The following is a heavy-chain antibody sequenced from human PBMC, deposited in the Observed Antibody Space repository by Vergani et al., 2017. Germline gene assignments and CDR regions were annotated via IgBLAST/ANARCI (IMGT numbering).Heavy chain of an antibody. D-gene: IGHD5-12*01. CDR2: IIPILGIA. CDR3: AREIVATGDAFDI. V-gene: IGHV1-69*08. J-gene: IGHJ3*02. CDR1: GGTFSSYT. Sequence: QVQLVQSGAEVKKPGSSVKVSCKASGGTFSSYTISWVRQAPGQGLEWMGRIIPILGIANYAQKFQGRVTITADKSTSTAYMELSSLRSEDTAVYYGAREIVATGDAFDIWGQGTMVTVSS.